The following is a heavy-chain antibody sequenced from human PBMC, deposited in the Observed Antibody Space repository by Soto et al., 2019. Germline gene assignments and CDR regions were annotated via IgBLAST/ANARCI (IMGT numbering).Heavy chain of an antibody. J-gene: IGHJ3*02. CDR1: GGSISSGGYY. CDR2: IYYSGST. V-gene: IGHV4-31*03. Sequence: SETLSLTCTVSGGSISSGGYYWSWIRQHPGKGLEWIGYIYYSGSTCYNPSLKSRVTISVDTSKNQFSLKLSSVTAADTAVYYCARDGDTTTRGSAFDIWGQGTMVTVSS. CDR3: ARDGDTTTRGSAFDI. D-gene: IGHD1-1*01.